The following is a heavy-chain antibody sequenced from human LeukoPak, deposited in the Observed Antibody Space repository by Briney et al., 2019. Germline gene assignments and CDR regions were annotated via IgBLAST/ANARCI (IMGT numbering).Heavy chain of an antibody. CDR1: GFTVSSNS. D-gene: IGHD3-10*01. V-gene: IGHV3-53*01. CDR3: ARVWRGSGSLYDYYYYMDV. J-gene: IGHJ6*03. CDR2: IYSGTI. Sequence: GGSLRLSCTVSGFTVSSNSMSWVRQAPGKGLEWVSFIYSGTIHYSDSVKGRFTISRDNSKNTLYLQMNSLRGEDTAVYYCARVWRGSGSLYDYYYYMDVWGKGTTVTISS.